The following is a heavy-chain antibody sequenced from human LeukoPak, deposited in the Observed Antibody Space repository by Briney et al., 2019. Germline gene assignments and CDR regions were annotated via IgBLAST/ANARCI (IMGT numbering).Heavy chain of an antibody. Sequence: GGSLRLSCAASGFTLSSYAMSWVRQAPGKGLVWVSRINSDGSSTSYADSVKGRFTISRDNAKNTLYLQMNSLRAEDTAVYYCAKSGLNRFDYWGQGTLVTVSS. D-gene: IGHD2-15*01. V-gene: IGHV3-74*01. J-gene: IGHJ4*02. CDR1: GFTLSSYA. CDR2: INSDGSST. CDR3: AKSGLNRFDY.